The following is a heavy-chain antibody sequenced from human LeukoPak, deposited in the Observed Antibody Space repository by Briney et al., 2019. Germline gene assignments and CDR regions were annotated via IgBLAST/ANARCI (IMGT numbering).Heavy chain of an antibody. D-gene: IGHD3-22*01. CDR3: ARSFSPNYYDLLDY. V-gene: IGHV4-59*01. CDR1: GGSISTYY. Sequence: SPSETLSLTCTVSGGSISTYYWSWIRQPPGKGLEWIGYIYYSGSTNYNPSLKSRVTISLDTSKNQFSLKLNSVTAADTAMYYCARSFSPNYYDLLDYWGQGTLVTVSS. J-gene: IGHJ4*02. CDR2: IYYSGST.